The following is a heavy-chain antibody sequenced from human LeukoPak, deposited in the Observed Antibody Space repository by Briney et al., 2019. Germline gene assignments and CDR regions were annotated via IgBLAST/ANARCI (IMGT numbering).Heavy chain of an antibody. J-gene: IGHJ4*02. D-gene: IGHD2-15*01. Sequence: GGSLRLSCAASGFTFSSYWMSWVRQAPGKGLEWVANIKQDGSEKYYVDSVKGRFTISRDNAKNSLYLQMNSLRAEDTAVYYCARAVVAATNPLDYWGQGTLVTVSS. CDR2: IKQDGSEK. CDR3: ARAVVAATNPLDY. CDR1: GFTFSSYW. V-gene: IGHV3-7*01.